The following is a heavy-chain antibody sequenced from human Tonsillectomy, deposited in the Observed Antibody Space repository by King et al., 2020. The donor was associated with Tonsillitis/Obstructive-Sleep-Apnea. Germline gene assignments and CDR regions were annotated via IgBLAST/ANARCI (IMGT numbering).Heavy chain of an antibody. CDR3: ARDPEYTNSGIDY. V-gene: IGHV3-33*01. Sequence: VQLVESGGGVVQPGRSLRLSCAASGFTFSSYGMHWVRQAPGKGLEWVAVIWYDGSNKYYADSVKGRFTISRDNSKNTLYLQMNSLRAEDTAVYYCARDPEYTNSGIDYWGQGTLVTVSS. CDR2: IWYDGSNK. CDR1: GFTFSSYG. J-gene: IGHJ4*02. D-gene: IGHD1-26*01.